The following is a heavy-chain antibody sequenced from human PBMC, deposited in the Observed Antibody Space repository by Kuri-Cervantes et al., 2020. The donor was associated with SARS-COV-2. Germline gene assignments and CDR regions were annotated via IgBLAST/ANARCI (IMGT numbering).Heavy chain of an antibody. J-gene: IGHJ6*03. Sequence: ESLKISCAASGFTFSSYAMSWIRQPPGKGLEWIGSIYHSGSTYYNPSLKSRVTISVDTSKNQFSLKLSSVTAADTAVYYCARAAGDQGEYYYYYYMDVWGKGTTVTVSS. D-gene: IGHD7-27*01. CDR1: GFTFSSYA. CDR3: ARAAGDQGEYYYYYYMDV. CDR2: IYHSGST. V-gene: IGHV4-38-2*01.